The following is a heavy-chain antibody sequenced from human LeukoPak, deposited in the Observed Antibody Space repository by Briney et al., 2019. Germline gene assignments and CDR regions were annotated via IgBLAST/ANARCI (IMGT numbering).Heavy chain of an antibody. CDR3: ASVVVVAAIFDY. CDR1: GGSFSGYY. V-gene: IGHV4-34*01. D-gene: IGHD2-15*01. CDR2: INHSGST. J-gene: IGHJ4*02. Sequence: PSETLSLTCAVYGGSFSGYYWSWIRQPPGKGLEWIGEINHSGSTNYNPSLKSRVTISVDTSKNQFSLKLSSVTAADTAVYYCASVVVVAAIFDYWGQGTPVTVSS.